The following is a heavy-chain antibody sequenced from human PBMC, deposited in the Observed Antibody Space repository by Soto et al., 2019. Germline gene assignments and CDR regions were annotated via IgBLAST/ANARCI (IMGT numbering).Heavy chain of an antibody. D-gene: IGHD6-6*01. CDR2: ISAYNGNT. Sequence: GASVKVSCKASGYTFTSYGISWVRQAPGQGLEWMGWISAYNGNTIYAQKLQGRVTMTTDTSTSTAYMELRSLRSDDTAVYYCAVEYSTSSGIGFDYWGQGTLVTVSS. CDR1: GYTFTSYG. V-gene: IGHV1-18*01. J-gene: IGHJ4*02. CDR3: AVEYSTSSGIGFDY.